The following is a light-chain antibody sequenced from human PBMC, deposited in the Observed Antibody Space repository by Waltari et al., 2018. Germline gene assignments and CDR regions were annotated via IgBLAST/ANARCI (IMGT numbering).Light chain of an antibody. V-gene: IGLV2-18*02. Sequence: QSALTQPPSVSGSPGQSVTISCTGTSSDVGSYNRVSRYQQPPGTAPKLMIYEVSNRPSGVPDRFSGSKSGNTASLTISGLQAEDEADYYCSSYTSSSTWVVFGGGTKLTVL. J-gene: IGLJ2*01. CDR2: EVS. CDR3: SSYTSSSTWVV. CDR1: SSDVGSYNR.